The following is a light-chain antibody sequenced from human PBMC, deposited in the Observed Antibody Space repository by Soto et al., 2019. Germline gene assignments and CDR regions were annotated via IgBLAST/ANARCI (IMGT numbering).Light chain of an antibody. V-gene: IGLV1-44*01. CDR1: SSNIGTNA. Sequence: QSVLNQPPSASGTPGQRVTISCSGGSSNIGTNAVNWYQQLPGTAPKLLIYNNNQRPSGVPDRFSGSKSGTSASLAISGLQSEDEADYYCAAWDDSLNGYVFGTGTKLTVL. CDR3: AAWDDSLNGYV. CDR2: NNN. J-gene: IGLJ1*01.